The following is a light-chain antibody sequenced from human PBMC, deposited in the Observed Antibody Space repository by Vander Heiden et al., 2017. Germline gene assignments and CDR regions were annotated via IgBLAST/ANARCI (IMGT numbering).Light chain of an antibody. Sequence: DIQMTQSPSSLSASVGDRVTITCRASQSISSYLNWYQQKPGKAPKLLIYAASSLQSGVPSRFSGSGSGTDFTLTISRLQPEDFATYYCQQSDSTPIPFGGGTKVEIK. V-gene: IGKV1-39*01. J-gene: IGKJ4*01. CDR3: QQSDSTPIP. CDR2: AAS. CDR1: QSISSY.